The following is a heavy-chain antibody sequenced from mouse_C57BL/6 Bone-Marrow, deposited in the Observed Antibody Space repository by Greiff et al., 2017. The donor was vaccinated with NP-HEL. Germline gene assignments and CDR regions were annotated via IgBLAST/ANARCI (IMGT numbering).Heavy chain of an antibody. CDR2: INSDGGST. J-gene: IGHJ1*03. V-gene: IGHV5-2*03. D-gene: IGHD1-1*01. CDR1: EYEFPSHD. CDR3: ARHNYYGSNDGYFDV. Sequence: EVKVEESGGGLVQPGESLKLSCESNEYEFPSHDMSWVRKTPEKRLELVAAINSDGGSTYYPDTMERRFIISRDNTKKTLYLQMSSLRSEDTALYYCARHNYYGSNDGYFDVWGTGTTVTVSS.